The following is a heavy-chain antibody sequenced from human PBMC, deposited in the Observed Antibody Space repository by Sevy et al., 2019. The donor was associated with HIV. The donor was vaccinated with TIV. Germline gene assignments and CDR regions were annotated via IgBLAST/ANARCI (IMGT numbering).Heavy chain of an antibody. J-gene: IGHJ6*02. Sequence: GGSLRLSCAASGFTFSSYGMHWVRQAPGKGLEWVAVISYDGSNKYYADSVKGRFTISRDNSKSTLYLQMNSLRAEDTAVYYCAKDSLAAAGSYYYYSYYGMDVWGQGTTVTVSS. CDR2: ISYDGSNK. CDR3: AKDSLAAAGSYYYYSYYGMDV. V-gene: IGHV3-30*18. D-gene: IGHD6-13*01. CDR1: GFTFSSYG.